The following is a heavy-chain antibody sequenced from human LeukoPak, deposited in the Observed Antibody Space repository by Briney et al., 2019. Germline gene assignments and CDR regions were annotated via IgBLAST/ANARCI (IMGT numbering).Heavy chain of an antibody. V-gene: IGHV3-66*02. J-gene: IGHJ4*02. CDR1: GFTVSSNY. D-gene: IGHD1-7*01. CDR2: IYSGGST. Sequence: GGSLRLXCAASGFTVSSNYMSWVRQAPGKGPEWVSVIYSGGSTYYADSVKGRFTISRDNSKNTLYLQMNSLRAEDTAVYYCARQGELELRTFFDYWGQGTLVTVSS. CDR3: ARQGELELRTFFDY.